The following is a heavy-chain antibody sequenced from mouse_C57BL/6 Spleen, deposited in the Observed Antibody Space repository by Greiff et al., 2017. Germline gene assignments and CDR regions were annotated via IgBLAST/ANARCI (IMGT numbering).Heavy chain of an antibody. CDR2: ISSGSSTI. V-gene: IGHV5-17*01. Sequence: EVKLVESGGGLVKPGGSLKLSCAASGFTFSDYGMHWVRQAPEKGLEWVAYISSGSSTIYYADTVKGRFTISRDNAKNTLFLQMTSLRSEDTAMYYCARLYDGYFDYWGQGTTLTVSS. D-gene: IGHD2-3*01. CDR1: GFTFSDYG. CDR3: ARLYDGYFDY. J-gene: IGHJ2*01.